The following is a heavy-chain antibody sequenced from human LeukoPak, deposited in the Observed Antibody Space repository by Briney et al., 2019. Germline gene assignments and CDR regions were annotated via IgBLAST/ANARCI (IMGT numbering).Heavy chain of an antibody. CDR1: GGTFSSYA. V-gene: IGHV1-69*04. D-gene: IGHD6-13*01. J-gene: IGHJ6*02. CDR2: IIPILGIA. Sequence: SVKVSCKASGGTFSSYAISWVRQAPGQGLKWMGRIIPILGIANYAQKFQGRVTITADKSTSTAYMELSSLRSEDTAVYYCARRHGSIAAAAQMDVWGQGTTVTVSS. CDR3: ARRHGSIAAAAQMDV.